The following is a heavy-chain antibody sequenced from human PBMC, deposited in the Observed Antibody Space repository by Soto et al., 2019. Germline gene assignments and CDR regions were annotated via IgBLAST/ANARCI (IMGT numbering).Heavy chain of an antibody. CDR2: IKSKTDGGTT. CDR3: TTSKKGFGELFDY. D-gene: IGHD3-10*01. V-gene: IGHV3-15*01. J-gene: IGHJ4*02. Sequence: GGSLRLSCAASGFTFSNAWMSWVRQAPGKGLEWVGRIKSKTDGGTTDYAAPVKGRFTISRDDSKNTLYLQMNSLKTEDTAVYYCTTSKKGFGELFDYWGQGTLVTVSS. CDR1: GFTFSNAW.